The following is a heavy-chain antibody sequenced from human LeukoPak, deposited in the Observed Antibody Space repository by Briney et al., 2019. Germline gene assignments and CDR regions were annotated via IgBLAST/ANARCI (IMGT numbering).Heavy chain of an antibody. V-gene: IGHV3-30*02. CDR1: GFTFSSSA. CDR2: IAHHGNNK. D-gene: IGHD2-8*02. J-gene: IGHJ4*02. Sequence: GGSLRLSCGASGFTFSSSAMHWVRQGPGKGLEWGAYIAHHGNNKYYADSVKGRFTISRDNSKGSLYLQMNSLVADDKAVYYCAKDGSWSCTDWGQGTLVRVSS. CDR3: AKDGSWSCTD.